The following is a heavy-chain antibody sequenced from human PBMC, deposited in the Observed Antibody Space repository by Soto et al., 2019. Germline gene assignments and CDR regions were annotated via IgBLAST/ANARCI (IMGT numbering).Heavy chain of an antibody. V-gene: IGHV4-39*01. CDR3: AGQEYDFWSGYSQNYGMDV. J-gene: IGHJ6*02. CDR1: GGSISSSSYY. Sequence: SETLSLTCTVSGGSISSSSYYWGWIRRPPGKGLEWIGSIYYSGSTYYNPSLKSRVTISVDTSKNQFYLKLSSVTAADTAVYYCAGQEYDFWSGYSQNYGMDVWGQGTTGTGSS. D-gene: IGHD3-3*01. CDR2: IYYSGST.